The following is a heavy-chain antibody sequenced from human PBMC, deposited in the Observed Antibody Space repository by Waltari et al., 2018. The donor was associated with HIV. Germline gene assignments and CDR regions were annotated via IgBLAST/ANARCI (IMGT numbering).Heavy chain of an antibody. CDR1: GGSITRNDLY. J-gene: IGHJ4*02. CDR3: ARRGDGFNQHARLDH. D-gene: IGHD2-2*01. Sequence: QLHLQESGPGLVKPSETLALTCTVPGGSITRNDLYGAWIRQPPGKGLEWVGLMYNSGTTDYNPSLKSRVSMSRDTSKNRFSLRLHSVTAADTAIYYCARRGDGFNQHARLDHWGPGTLVTVSS. CDR2: MYNSGTT. V-gene: IGHV4-39*01.